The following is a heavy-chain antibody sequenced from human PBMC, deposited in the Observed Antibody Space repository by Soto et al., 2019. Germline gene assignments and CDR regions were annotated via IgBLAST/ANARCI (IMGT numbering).Heavy chain of an antibody. CDR1: GFTFSDYA. D-gene: IGHD6-19*01. CDR3: AKGGRQWLVTSDFNY. CDR2: VSHDGRNT. Sequence: VQLVESGGGVVQPGRSLRVSCAASGFTFSDYAMHWVRQAPGKGLEWVAVVSHDGRNTHYADSVKGRFTISRDSSKNTVSLEMTSLIAEDTAVYYCAKGGRQWLVTSDFNYWGQGALVPVSS. J-gene: IGHJ4*02. V-gene: IGHV3-30*18.